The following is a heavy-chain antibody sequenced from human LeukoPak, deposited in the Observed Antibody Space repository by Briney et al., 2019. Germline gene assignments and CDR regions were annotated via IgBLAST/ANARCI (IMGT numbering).Heavy chain of an antibody. CDR1: GFTFSSYS. CDR3: ARASYGDYLFDY. D-gene: IGHD4-17*01. Sequence: GGSLRLSCAASGFTFSSYSMNWVRQAPGKGLGWVSSISSSSTYIYYADSVKGRSTISRDNAKNSLYLQMNSLRAEDTAVYYCARASYGDYLFDYWGQGTLVTVSS. J-gene: IGHJ4*02. V-gene: IGHV3-21*01. CDR2: ISSSSTYI.